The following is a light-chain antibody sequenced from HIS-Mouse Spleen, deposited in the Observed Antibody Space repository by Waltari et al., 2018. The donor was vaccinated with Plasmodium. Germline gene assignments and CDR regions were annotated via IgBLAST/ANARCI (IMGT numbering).Light chain of an antibody. CDR2: EGS. CDR3: CSYAGSSTNWV. J-gene: IGLJ3*02. Sequence: QSALTPPASVSGSPGQSITISCTGTRSHVGSYTLVSWYQQHPGKAPKLMIYEGSKRPSGVSNRFSGSKSGNTASLTISGLQAEDEADYYCCSYAGSSTNWVFGGGTKLTVL. CDR1: RSHVGSYTL. V-gene: IGLV2-23*01.